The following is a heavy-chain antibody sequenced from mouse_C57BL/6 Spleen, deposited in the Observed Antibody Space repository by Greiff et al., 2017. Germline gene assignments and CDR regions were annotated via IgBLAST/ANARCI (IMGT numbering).Heavy chain of an antibody. CDR1: GYAFSSSW. CDR2: IYPGDGDT. Sequence: QVQLQQSGPELVKPGASVKISFKASGYAFSSSWMNWVKQRPGKGLEWIGRIYPGDGDTNYNGKFKGKATLTADKSSSTAYMQLSSLTSEDSAVYFCARTDYYGSSFSWFAYWGQGTLVTVSA. D-gene: IGHD1-1*01. CDR3: ARTDYYGSSFSWFAY. V-gene: IGHV1-82*01. J-gene: IGHJ3*01.